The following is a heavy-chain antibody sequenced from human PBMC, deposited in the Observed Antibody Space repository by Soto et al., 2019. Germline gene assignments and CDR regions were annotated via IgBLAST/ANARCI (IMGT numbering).Heavy chain of an antibody. J-gene: IGHJ4*02. V-gene: IGHV3-23*01. Sequence: PGGSLRLSCAASGFTFSSYAMSWVRQAPGKGLEWVSAISGSGGSTYYADSVKGRFTISRDNSKNTLYLQMNSLRAEDTAVYYCAKDLNWGIAARSFDYWGQGTLVTVSS. CDR3: AKDLNWGIAARSFDY. CDR1: GFTFSSYA. CDR2: ISGSGGST. D-gene: IGHD6-6*01.